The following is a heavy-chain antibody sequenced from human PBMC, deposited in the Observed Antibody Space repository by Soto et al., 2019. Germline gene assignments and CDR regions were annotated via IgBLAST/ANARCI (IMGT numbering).Heavy chain of an antibody. J-gene: IGHJ4*02. CDR2: ISHDGTNK. D-gene: IGHD1-26*01. Sequence: QVQLVESGGGEVQPGTSLRLSCAASGFPFSSYAIHWVRQAPGKGLEWVAVISHDGTNKYYADSVKGRFTISRDNSKNTLDQQMNSLRAEDTAVYYCARVWGDSGRDYFDHWGQGTLVTVSS. V-gene: IGHV3-30*04. CDR3: ARVWGDSGRDYFDH. CDR1: GFPFSSYA.